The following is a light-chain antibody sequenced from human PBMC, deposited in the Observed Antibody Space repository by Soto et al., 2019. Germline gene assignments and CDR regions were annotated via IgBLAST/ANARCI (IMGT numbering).Light chain of an antibody. CDR2: GAS. CDR1: QSVSSSY. CDR3: QQYGSSPGYT. V-gene: IGKV3-20*01. Sequence: ESVLTQSPGTLSLSPGERATLSCRASQSVSSSYLAWYQQKPGQAPRLLIYGASNRATGIPDRFSGSGSGTDFTLTISSLEPEDFAVSYCQQYGSSPGYTFGQGTKLEIK. J-gene: IGKJ2*01.